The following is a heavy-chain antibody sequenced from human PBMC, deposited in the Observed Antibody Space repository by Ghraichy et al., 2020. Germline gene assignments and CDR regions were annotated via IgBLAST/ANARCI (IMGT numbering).Heavy chain of an antibody. CDR3: AVLASNGVDV. CDR2: VYHSDTA. V-gene: IGHV4-30-2*06. J-gene: IGHJ6*02. Sequence: SETLSLTCVVSVGSVSSDPYSWTWLHQSPGKGLKWIGYVYHSDTAYYNPSLKTRVSISVDRYKNQFSLKLGSVTAADTAVYYCAVLASNGVDVWGQGITVTVS. CDR1: VGSVSSDPYS. D-gene: IGHD3-3*01.